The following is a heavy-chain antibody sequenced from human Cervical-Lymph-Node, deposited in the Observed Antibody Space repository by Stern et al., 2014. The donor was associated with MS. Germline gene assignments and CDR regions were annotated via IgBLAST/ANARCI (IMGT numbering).Heavy chain of an antibody. J-gene: IGHJ6*02. V-gene: IGHV3-7*01. Sequence: MQLVQYGGVLVQPGGSLKLSCAASGFTFSRYWMTWVRQAPGKGLEWVANIKEDGSEQYYVDSVKGRFTMSRDNAKNSLYLQMNSLRAEDTAVYYCARRVLVAMGGYPKTLDVWGRGTTVTVSS. D-gene: IGHD2-2*01. CDR2: IKEDGSEQ. CDR3: ARRVLVAMGGYPKTLDV. CDR1: GFTFSRYW.